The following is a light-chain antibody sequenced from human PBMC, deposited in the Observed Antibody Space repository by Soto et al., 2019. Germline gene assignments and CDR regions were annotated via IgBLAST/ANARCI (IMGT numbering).Light chain of an antibody. J-gene: IGLJ2*01. V-gene: IGLV2-23*01. CDR2: EGS. Sequence: QSALTQPASVSGSPGQSITISCTGDSNYVGNSYLVSWYQQHPGKAPKLMIYEGSKRPSGVSNRFSGSKSGNTASLTISGLQAEDEADYYCSSYAGTVVFGGGTKLTVL. CDR3: SSYAGTVV. CDR1: SNYVGNSYL.